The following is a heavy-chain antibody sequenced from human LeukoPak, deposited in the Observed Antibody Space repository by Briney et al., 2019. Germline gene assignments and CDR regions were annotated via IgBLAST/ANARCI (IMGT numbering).Heavy chain of an antibody. Sequence: PGGSLRLSCAASGFTFGIYAMNWVRQAPGKGLEWVSYISSSGSIIYYADSVKGRFTISRDNAKNSLYLQMNSLRAEDTAVYYCAELGITMIGGVWGKGTTVTISS. CDR1: GFTFGIYA. CDR2: ISSSGSII. V-gene: IGHV3-48*03. D-gene: IGHD3-10*02. CDR3: AELGITMIGGV. J-gene: IGHJ6*04.